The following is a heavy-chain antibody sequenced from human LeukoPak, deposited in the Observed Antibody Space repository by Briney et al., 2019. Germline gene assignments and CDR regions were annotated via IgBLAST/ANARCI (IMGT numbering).Heavy chain of an antibody. CDR1: GYSLTALS. V-gene: IGHV1-24*01. CDR2: CDPEVGKT. J-gene: IGHJ4*02. CDR3: ATDMVGYCGDVTCYSEAY. Sequence: ASVKVSCKVSGYSLTALSMHWVRQAPGKGLEWRGGCDPEVGKTMYAEKLDGRLTVTDDTSTDTAYMQLSSLRLEDTAVYYCATDMVGYCGDVTCYSEAYWGQGTLVTVSS. D-gene: IGHD2-21*01.